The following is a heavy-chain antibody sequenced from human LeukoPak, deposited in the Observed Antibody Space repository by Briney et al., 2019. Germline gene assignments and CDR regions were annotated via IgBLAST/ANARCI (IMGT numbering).Heavy chain of an antibody. CDR2: MNPNSGNT. J-gene: IGHJ4*02. V-gene: IGHV1-8*01. Sequence: ASVKVSCKASGYTFTGYDINWVRQATGQGLEWMGWMNPNSGNTGYAQKFQGRVTMTRNTSISTAYMELSSLRSEDTTVYYCARGSVQGYDFWSGYYYFDYWGQGTLVTVSS. CDR3: ARGSVQGYDFWSGYYYFDY. D-gene: IGHD3-3*01. CDR1: GYTFTGYD.